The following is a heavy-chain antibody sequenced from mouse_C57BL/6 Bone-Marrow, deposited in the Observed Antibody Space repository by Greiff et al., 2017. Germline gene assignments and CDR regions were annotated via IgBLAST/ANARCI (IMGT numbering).Heavy chain of an antibody. CDR2: INPYNGGT. Sequence: VHVKQSGPVLVKPGASVKMSCKASGYTFSDYYMNWVKQSHGKSLEWIGVINPYNGGTSYNQKFKGKATLTVDKSSSTAYMELNSLTSEDSAVYYCARPVAPKNYAMDYWGQGTSVTVSS. CDR3: ARPVAPKNYAMDY. D-gene: IGHD1-1*01. V-gene: IGHV1-19*01. J-gene: IGHJ4*01. CDR1: GYTFSDYY.